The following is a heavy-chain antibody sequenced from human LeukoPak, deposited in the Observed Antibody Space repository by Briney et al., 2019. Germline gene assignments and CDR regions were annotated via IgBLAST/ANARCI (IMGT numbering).Heavy chain of an antibody. V-gene: IGHV3-21*01. CDR3: ARVLGLLVPGDYFDY. CDR1: GFIFSSYS. D-gene: IGHD2-2*01. CDR2: ISSSSVYR. J-gene: IGHJ4*02. Sequence: PGGSLRLSCAASGFIFSSYSMNWVRQAPGKGLERVSSISSSSVYRYYADSLKGRFTISRDNSKNTLYLQMNSLRVEDTAVYYCARVLGLLVPGDYFDYWGQGNLVTVSS.